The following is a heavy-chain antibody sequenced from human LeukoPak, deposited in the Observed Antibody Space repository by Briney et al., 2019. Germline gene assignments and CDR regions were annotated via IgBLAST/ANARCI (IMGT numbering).Heavy chain of an antibody. CDR3: TTDFPDYFHS. J-gene: IGHJ4*02. V-gene: IGHV3-15*01. Sequence: PGGSLRLSCAASGFTFSNAWTSWVRQAPGKGLKWIGHIKRKTNGGTADYAAPVKGRFTISRDDSKNTLYLQINTLRTEDTAVYYCTTDFPDYFHSWGQGTLVTVSS. CDR2: IKRKTNGGTA. CDR1: GFTFSNAW.